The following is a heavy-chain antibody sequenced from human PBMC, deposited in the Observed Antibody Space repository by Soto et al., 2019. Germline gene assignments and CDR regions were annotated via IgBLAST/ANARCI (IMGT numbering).Heavy chain of an antibody. Sequence: EVYLVESGGGLVQPGGSLRLFCAASHFSFSTSWMNWIRQAPGKGLEWVANINPDGSAKYYVDSLKGRFTISRDNAKNSLDLQMNSLRAEDTAVYFCTRVSRGHWVDYWGQGALVTVSS. D-gene: IGHD3-10*01. CDR1: HFSFSTSW. CDR2: INPDGSAK. CDR3: TRVSRGHWVDY. J-gene: IGHJ4*02. V-gene: IGHV3-7*03.